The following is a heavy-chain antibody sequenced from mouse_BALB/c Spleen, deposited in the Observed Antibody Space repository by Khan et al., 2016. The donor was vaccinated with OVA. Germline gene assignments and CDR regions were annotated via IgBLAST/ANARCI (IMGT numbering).Heavy chain of an antibody. CDR3: ARVYGGDFDY. J-gene: IGHJ2*01. V-gene: IGHV3-2*02. D-gene: IGHD1-1*01. Sequence: VQLKQSGPGLVKPSQSLFLTCTVTGYSITSDYAWNWIRQFPGNKLEWMGYISYSGNTKYNPSLKSRISITRDTSKNQFFLQLNSVTIEDAATYYCARVYGGDFDYWGQGTTLTVSS. CDR1: GYSITSDYA. CDR2: ISYSGNT.